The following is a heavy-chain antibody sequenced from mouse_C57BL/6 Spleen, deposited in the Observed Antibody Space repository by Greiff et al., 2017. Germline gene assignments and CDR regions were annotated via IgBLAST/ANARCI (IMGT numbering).Heavy chain of an antibody. D-gene: IGHD1-1*01. Sequence: VKLMESGAELVRPGASVTLSCKASGYTFTDYEMHWVKQTPVHGLEWIGAIDPETGGTAYNQKFKGKAILTADKSSSTAYMELRSLTSEDSAVYYCTKGTVGWYFDVWGTGTTVTVSS. CDR3: TKGTVGWYFDV. CDR2: IDPETGGT. CDR1: GYTFTDYE. V-gene: IGHV1-15*01. J-gene: IGHJ1*03.